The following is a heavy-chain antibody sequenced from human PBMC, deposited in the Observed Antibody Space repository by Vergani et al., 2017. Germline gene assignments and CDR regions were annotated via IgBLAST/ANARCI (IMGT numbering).Heavy chain of an antibody. V-gene: IGHV4-39*07. CDR3: ARDRLVVGGSYYYFDY. Sequence: QLQLQESGPGLVKPSETLSLTCTVSGGSISSSSYYWGWIRQPPGKGLEWIGSIYYSGSTYYNPSLKSRVTISVDTSKNQFSLKLSSVTAADTAVYYCARDRLVVGGSYYYFDYWGQGTLVTVSS. J-gene: IGHJ4*02. D-gene: IGHD1-26*01. CDR1: GGSISSSSYY. CDR2: IYYSGST.